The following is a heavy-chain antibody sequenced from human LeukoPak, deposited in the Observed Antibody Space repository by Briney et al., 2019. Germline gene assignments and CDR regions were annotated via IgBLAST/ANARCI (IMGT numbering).Heavy chain of an antibody. V-gene: IGHV3-15*01. CDR2: IKSKTDGGTT. J-gene: IGHJ6*02. Sequence: PGGSLRLSCAASGLTFSNAWMSWVRQAPGKGLEWVGRIKSKTDGGTTDYAAPVKGRFTISRDDSKNTLYLQMNSLKTEDTAVYYCTTYDLYYYYGMDVWGQGTTVTVSS. D-gene: IGHD3-3*01. CDR1: GLTFSNAW. CDR3: TTYDLYYYYGMDV.